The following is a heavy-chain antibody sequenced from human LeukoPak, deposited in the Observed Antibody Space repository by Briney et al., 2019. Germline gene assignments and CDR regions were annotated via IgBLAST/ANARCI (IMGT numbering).Heavy chain of an antibody. D-gene: IGHD4-11*01. CDR1: GGSISSIDW. CDR3: ASATHYRIDY. Sequence: PSETLSLTCAVSGGSISSIDWWTWVRQPPGKELEWIGEMSHSGGTNYSPSLRSRVTMSVDKSKNQCSLNLSSVTAADTAVYYCASATHYRIDYWGQGALVIVSS. J-gene: IGHJ4*02. CDR2: MSHSGGT. V-gene: IGHV4-4*02.